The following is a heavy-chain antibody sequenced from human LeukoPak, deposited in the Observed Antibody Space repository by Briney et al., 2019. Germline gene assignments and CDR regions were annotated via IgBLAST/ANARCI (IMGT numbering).Heavy chain of an antibody. CDR1: GFTFSDYY. V-gene: IGHV3-11*01. Sequence: GGSLRLSCAASGFTFSDYYVSWIRQAPGKGLEWVSYISSSGSTIYYADSVKGRFTISRDNAKNSLYLQMNSLRAEDTAVYCCARDCGGDCYVYYYYYGMDVWGQGTTVTVSS. J-gene: IGHJ6*02. D-gene: IGHD2-21*02. CDR3: ARDCGGDCYVYYYYYGMDV. CDR2: ISSSGSTI.